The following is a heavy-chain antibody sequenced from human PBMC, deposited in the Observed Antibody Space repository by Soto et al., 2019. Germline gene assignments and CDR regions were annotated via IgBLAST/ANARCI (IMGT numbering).Heavy chain of an antibody. V-gene: IGHV3-20*04. D-gene: IGHD4-17*01. J-gene: IGHJ6*02. CDR3: ARDQDYGDYVVSLLSYYYGMDV. Sequence: EVQLVESGGGVVRPGGSLRLSCAASGFTFDDYGMSWVRQAPGKGLEWVSGINWNGGSTGYADSVKGRFTISRDNAKNSLYLQMNSLRAEDTALYYCARDQDYGDYVVSLLSYYYGMDVWGQGTTVTVSS. CDR1: GFTFDDYG. CDR2: INWNGGST.